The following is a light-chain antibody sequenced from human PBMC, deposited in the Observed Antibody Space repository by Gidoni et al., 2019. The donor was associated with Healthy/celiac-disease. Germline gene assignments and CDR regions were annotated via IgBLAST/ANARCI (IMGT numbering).Light chain of an antibody. CDR2: DAS. Sequence: SPSSLSASVGDRVTLTCQASQDISNYLNWYQQKPGKAPKLLIYDASNLETGVPSRFSGSGSGTDFTFTISSLQPEDIATYYCQQYDNLPSDTFGQGTRLEIK. V-gene: IGKV1-33*01. J-gene: IGKJ5*01. CDR1: QDISNY. CDR3: QQYDNLPSDT.